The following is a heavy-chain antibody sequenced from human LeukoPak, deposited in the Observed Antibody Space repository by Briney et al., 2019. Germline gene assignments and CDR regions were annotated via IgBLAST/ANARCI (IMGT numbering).Heavy chain of an antibody. V-gene: IGHV3-7*01. CDR3: AREISSWYRTEGRFDP. D-gene: IGHD6-13*01. CDR2: IKQDGSEK. Sequence: GGSLRLSCAVSGFTFSSYWMSWVRQAPGRGLGWVANIKQDGSEKYYEDFVKGRFTISRDNAKNSLYLQMNSLRAEDTAVYYCAREISSWYRTEGRFDPWGQGTLVTVSS. J-gene: IGHJ5*02. CDR1: GFTFSSYW.